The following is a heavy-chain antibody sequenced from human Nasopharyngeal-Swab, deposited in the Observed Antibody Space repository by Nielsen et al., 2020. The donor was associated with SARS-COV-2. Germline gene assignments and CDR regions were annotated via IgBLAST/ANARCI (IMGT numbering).Heavy chain of an antibody. Sequence: GESLKISCAASGFTFSSYAMSWVRQAPGKGLEWVSVIYSGGSSTYYADSVKGRFTFSRDNSKNTLYLQMNSLRAEDTAVYYCANLYSSGWADAFDIWGQGTMVTVSS. CDR3: ANLYSSGWADAFDI. J-gene: IGHJ3*02. V-gene: IGHV3-23*03. D-gene: IGHD6-19*01. CDR2: IYSGGSST. CDR1: GFTFSSYA.